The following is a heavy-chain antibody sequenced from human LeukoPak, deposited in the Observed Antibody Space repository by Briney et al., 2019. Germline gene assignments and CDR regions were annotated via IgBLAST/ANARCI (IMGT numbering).Heavy chain of an antibody. D-gene: IGHD3-22*01. J-gene: IGHJ4*02. CDR3: ASYYDSSGPVDY. CDR1: GFTFSDYY. CDR2: ISSSGSTI. V-gene: IGHV3-11*01. Sequence: GGSLRLSYAASGFTFSDYYMSWIRQAPGKGLEWVSYISSSGSTIYYADSVKGRFTISRDNAKNSLYLQMNSLRAEDTAVYYCASYYDSSGPVDYWGQGTLVTVSS.